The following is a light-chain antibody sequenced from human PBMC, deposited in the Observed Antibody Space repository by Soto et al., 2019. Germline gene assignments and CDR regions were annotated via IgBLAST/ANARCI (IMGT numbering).Light chain of an antibody. Sequence: AIQLTQSPSSLSASVGDRVTITCRASQGISSTLSWYQQSPRKTHRLLIYGASNLPSGVPSRFILRGYRTDFILAISRLHTEDFAIYYCQQYKRYPLPFGQAKRLAIQ. CDR3: QQYKRYPLP. CDR2: GAS. CDR1: QGISST. J-gene: IGKJ5*01. V-gene: IGKV1-13*02.